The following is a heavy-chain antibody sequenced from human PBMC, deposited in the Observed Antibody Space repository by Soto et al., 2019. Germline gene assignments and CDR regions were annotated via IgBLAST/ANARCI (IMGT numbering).Heavy chain of an antibody. J-gene: IGHJ5*02. V-gene: IGHV4-4*02. CDR2: IYHSGST. CDR1: GGSISSSNW. CDR3: AREVPGTTAWFDP. Sequence: PSETLSLTCAVSGGSISSSNWWSWVRQPPGKGLEWIGEIYHSGSTNYNPSLKSRVTISVDKSKNQFSLKLSSVTAADTAVYYCAREVPGTTAWFDPWGQGTLVTVSS. D-gene: IGHD1-7*01.